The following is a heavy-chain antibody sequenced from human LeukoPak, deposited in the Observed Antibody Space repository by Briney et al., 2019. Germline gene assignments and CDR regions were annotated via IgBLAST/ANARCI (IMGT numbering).Heavy chain of an antibody. J-gene: IGHJ6*03. V-gene: IGHV3-73*01. D-gene: IGHD3-9*01. CDR3: TRPGTYYDILTGYYLDRDYYYMDV. CDR2: IRSKANSYAT. CDR1: GFTFSGSA. Sequence: GGSLRLSCAASGFTFSGSAMHWGRQASGKGLEWVGRIRSKANSYATACAASVKGRFTISRDDSKNTAYLQMNSLKTEDTAVYYCTRPGTYYDILTGYYLDRDYYYMDVWGKGTTVTVSS.